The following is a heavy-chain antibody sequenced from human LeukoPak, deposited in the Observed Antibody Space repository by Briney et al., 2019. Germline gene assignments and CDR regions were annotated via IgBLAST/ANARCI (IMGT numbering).Heavy chain of an antibody. D-gene: IGHD3-3*01. J-gene: IGHJ4*02. CDR3: ARTDFWSGCFSYFDY. V-gene: IGHV1-18*01. Sequence: ASVKVSCKASGYTFTSYGISWVRQAPGQGLEWMGWISAYNGNTNYAQKLQGRVTMTTDTSTSTAYMELRSLRSDDTAVYYCARTDFWSGCFSYFDYWGQGTLVTVSS. CDR2: ISAYNGNT. CDR1: GYTFTSYG.